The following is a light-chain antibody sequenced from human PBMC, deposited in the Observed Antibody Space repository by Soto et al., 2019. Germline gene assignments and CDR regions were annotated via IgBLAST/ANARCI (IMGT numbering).Light chain of an antibody. CDR1: SSDVGSYNL. Sequence: QSALTQPASVSGSPGQSITISCTGTSSDVGSYNLVSWYQQHPGKAPTLMIYEVSKRPSGVSNRFSGSKSGNTASLTISGLQAEDEADYYCCSYAGSSTWVFGTGTKLTVL. J-gene: IGLJ1*01. CDR3: CSYAGSSTWV. V-gene: IGLV2-23*02. CDR2: EVS.